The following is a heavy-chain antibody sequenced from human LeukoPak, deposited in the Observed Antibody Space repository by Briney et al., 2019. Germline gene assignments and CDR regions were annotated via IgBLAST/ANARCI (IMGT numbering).Heavy chain of an antibody. J-gene: IGHJ3*02. D-gene: IGHD5-24*01. CDR1: GGSFSGYY. CDR3: ARDGAGYNLRAFDI. Sequence: PSETLSLTCAVYGGSFSGYYWSWIRQPPGKGLEWIGEINHSGSTNYNPSLKSRVTISVDTSRNQFSLKLSSVTAADTAVYYCARDGAGYNLRAFDIWGQGTMVTVSS. CDR2: INHSGST. V-gene: IGHV4-34*01.